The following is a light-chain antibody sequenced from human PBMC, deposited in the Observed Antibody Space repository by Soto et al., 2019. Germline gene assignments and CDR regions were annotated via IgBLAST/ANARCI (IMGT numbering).Light chain of an antibody. Sequence: EIVLTQSPATLSLSPGERATLSCRASRSISSFLAWYQQKPGQAPRLLIYDTFNRATGIPARFSGSGSGTDFTLTISGLESEDFAVYYCQQRANWPPLTFGGGTKVEI. CDR1: RSISSF. CDR3: QQRANWPPLT. CDR2: DTF. V-gene: IGKV3-11*01. J-gene: IGKJ4*01.